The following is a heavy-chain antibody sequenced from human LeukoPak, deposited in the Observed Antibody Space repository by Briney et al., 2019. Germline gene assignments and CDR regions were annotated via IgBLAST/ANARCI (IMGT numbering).Heavy chain of an antibody. Sequence: PGGSLRLSCAASGFIVSTNYMSWVRQAPGKGLEWVSALYSDGTTYYADSVKGRFTISRDNSKNTLYLQMNNLRAEDTAVYYCARAAYDSNGYTANHDYWGQGTLVTVSS. V-gene: IGHV3-53*01. J-gene: IGHJ4*02. CDR2: LYSDGTT. D-gene: IGHD3-22*01. CDR1: GFIVSTNY. CDR3: ARAAYDSNGYTANHDY.